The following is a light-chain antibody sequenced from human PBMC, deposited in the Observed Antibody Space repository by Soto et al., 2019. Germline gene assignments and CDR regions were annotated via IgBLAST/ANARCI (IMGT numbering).Light chain of an antibody. CDR1: SSNIGAGYD. CDR2: GNS. Sequence: QLVLTQPPSVSGAPGQRVTISCTGSSSNIGAGYDVHWYQQLPGTAPKLLIYGNSKRPSGVPDRFSGSKSGTSASLAITGLQAEDEADYYCQSYDSSLSGYVFGTGTKVTVL. CDR3: QSYDSSLSGYV. J-gene: IGLJ1*01. V-gene: IGLV1-40*01.